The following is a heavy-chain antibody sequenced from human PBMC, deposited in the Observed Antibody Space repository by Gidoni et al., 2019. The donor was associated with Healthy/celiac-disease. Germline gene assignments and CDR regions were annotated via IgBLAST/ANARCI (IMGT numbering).Heavy chain of an antibody. Sequence: EVQLVESGGGLVQPGGSLRLSCAAAGFTFSSYSMTWVRQALGKGREWVSYISSSSSTIYYADSVKGRFTISRDNAKNSLYLQMNSLRDEDTAVYYCARDGVYCSSTSCYSDYYYYMDVWGKGTTVTVSS. D-gene: IGHD2-2*01. CDR1: GFTFSSYS. CDR3: ARDGVYCSSTSCYSDYYYYMDV. CDR2: ISSSSSTI. V-gene: IGHV3-48*02. J-gene: IGHJ6*03.